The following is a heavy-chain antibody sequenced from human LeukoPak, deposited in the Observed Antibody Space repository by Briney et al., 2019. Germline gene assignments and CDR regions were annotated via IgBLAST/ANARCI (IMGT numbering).Heavy chain of an antibody. V-gene: IGHV1-69*04. CDR2: IIPILGIA. CDR3: VKTTVTTPIPLDY. CDR1: GGTFSSYA. Sequence: SVKVSCKASGGTFSSYAISWVRQAPGQGLEWMGRIIPILGIANYAQKFQGRVTITADKSTSTAYMELSGLRSEDTAVYYCVKTTVTTPIPLDYWGQGTLVTVSS. D-gene: IGHD4-17*01. J-gene: IGHJ4*02.